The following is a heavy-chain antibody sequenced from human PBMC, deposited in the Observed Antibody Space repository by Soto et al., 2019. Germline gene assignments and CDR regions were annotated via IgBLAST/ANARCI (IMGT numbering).Heavy chain of an antibody. Sequence: SETLSLTCTVSGDSLSAYSWSWVRQPPGKGLEWIGNIHYNGNTKYNPSLKSRVTMSLDTSKNQFSLRLISVTAADTAKYFCAREGNLGRWLQPLDFWGQGTLVTVSS. D-gene: IGHD5-12*01. J-gene: IGHJ4*02. V-gene: IGHV4-59*01. CDR1: GDSLSAYS. CDR2: IHYNGNT. CDR3: AREGNLGRWLQPLDF.